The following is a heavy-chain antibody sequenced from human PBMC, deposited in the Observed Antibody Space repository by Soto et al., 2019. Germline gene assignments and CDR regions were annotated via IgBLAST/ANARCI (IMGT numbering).Heavy chain of an antibody. Sequence: TVADGNSVGRGCCWICKKKHPGKGLEWIVYIYYSGSTYYNPSLKSRVTISVDTSKNQFSLKLSSVTAADTAVYYCARADVVMLAGNAVSAFWRKGT. V-gene: IGHV4-31*02. J-gene: IGHJ6*03. D-gene: IGHD2-15*01. CDR1: DGNSVGRGCC. CDR3: ARADVVMLAGNAVSAF. CDR2: IYYSGST.